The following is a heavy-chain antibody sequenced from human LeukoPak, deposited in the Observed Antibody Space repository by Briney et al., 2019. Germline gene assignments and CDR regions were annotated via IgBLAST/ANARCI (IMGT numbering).Heavy chain of an antibody. J-gene: IGHJ1*01. Sequence: PGGSLTLSCAASGFPFSIYPMVGVRDAPGGGLEWVLNISCTGAYTYYADSVKGRFHISRDNSKNTLYQQMNSLRAEDTGVYYGAKYFASGSYYKLPHWGQGTLVTVSS. D-gene: IGHD3-10*01. V-gene: IGHV3-23*01. CDR3: AKYFASGSYYKLPH. CDR1: GFPFSIYP. CDR2: ISCTGAYT.